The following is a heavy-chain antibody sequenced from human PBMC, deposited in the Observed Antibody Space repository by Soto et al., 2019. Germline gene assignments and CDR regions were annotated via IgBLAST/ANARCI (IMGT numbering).Heavy chain of an antibody. D-gene: IGHD3-16*01. CDR2: IYYSGRT. Sequence: QVQLQESGPGLVKPSETLSLTCSISGGSISDYQWNWIRQPPGKGLEWIGYIYYSGRTNYNPSLMSRLTISLDTSTRHSSLRLRSVTAADTAVYYCARMRGLGEISPYWDYWGQGALVTVSS. V-gene: IGHV4-59*01. J-gene: IGHJ4*02. CDR3: ARMRGLGEISPYWDY. CDR1: GGSISDYQ.